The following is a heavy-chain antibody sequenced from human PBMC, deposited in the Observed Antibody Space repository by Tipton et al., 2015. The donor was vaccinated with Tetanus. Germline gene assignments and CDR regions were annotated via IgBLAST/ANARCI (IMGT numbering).Heavy chain of an antibody. D-gene: IGHD6-19*01. CDR1: GFTFSSYW. CDR2: IKQDGSEK. Sequence: SLRLSCAASGFTFSSYWMSWVRQAPGKGLEWVANIKQDGSEKYYVDSVKGRFTISRDNAKNSLYLQMNSLRAEDTAVYYCARGYSSGWYQADYWGQGTLVTVSS. CDR3: ARGYSSGWYQADY. V-gene: IGHV3-7*01. J-gene: IGHJ4*02.